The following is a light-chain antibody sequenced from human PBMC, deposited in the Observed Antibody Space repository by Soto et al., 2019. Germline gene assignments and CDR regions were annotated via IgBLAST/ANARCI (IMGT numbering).Light chain of an antibody. J-gene: IGLJ2*01. CDR3: VSYAGSNKKV. CDR1: SSDVGGYNY. CDR2: EVS. Sequence: QSALTQPPSASGSPGQSVSISCTGSSSDVGGYNYVSWYQQHPGKAPKLMIYEVSKRPSGVPDRFSGSKSGNTASLTVSGLQAEDEADYYCVSYAGSNKKVFGGGTPLTVL. V-gene: IGLV2-8*01.